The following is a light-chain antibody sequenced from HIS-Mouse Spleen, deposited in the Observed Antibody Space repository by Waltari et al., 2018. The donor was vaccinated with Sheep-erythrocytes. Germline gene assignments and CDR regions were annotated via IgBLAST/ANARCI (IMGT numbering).Light chain of an antibody. Sequence: SYELTHPPSVSVSPGQTPSITCSGDKLGDKYPCWYQQKPGQSPVLVIDQDSKRPSGCPERFSGSNSGNTATLTISGTQAMDEADYYCQAWDSSTVVFGGGTKLTVL. CDR1: KLGDKY. CDR2: QDS. V-gene: IGLV3-1*01. CDR3: QAWDSSTVV. J-gene: IGLJ2*01.